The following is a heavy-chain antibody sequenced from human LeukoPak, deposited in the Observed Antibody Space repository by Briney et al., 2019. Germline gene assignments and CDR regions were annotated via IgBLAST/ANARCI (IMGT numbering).Heavy chain of an antibody. Sequence: PGGSLRLSCAASGFTFSSYAMHWVRQAPGKGLEWAAVISYDGSNKYYADSVKGRFTISRDNSKNTLYLQMNSLRAEDTAVYYCARGEYQLLYLQYFQHWGQGTLVTVSS. J-gene: IGHJ1*01. CDR1: GFTFSSYA. CDR3: ARGEYQLLYLQYFQH. D-gene: IGHD2-2*02. V-gene: IGHV3-30*04. CDR2: ISYDGSNK.